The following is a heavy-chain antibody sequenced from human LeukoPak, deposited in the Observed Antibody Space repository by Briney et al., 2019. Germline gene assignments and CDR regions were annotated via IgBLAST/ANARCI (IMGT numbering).Heavy chain of an antibody. J-gene: IGHJ5*02. Sequence: ASVKVSCKASGYTFTSHYVHWVRQAPGQGLEWMGIIRSRGDSTTYAQKFKGRVTVTRNTSISTAYMELSSLRSEDTAVYYCARGSNGYDQNWFDPWGQGTLVTVSS. CDR2: IRSRGDST. CDR3: ARGSNGYDQNWFDP. D-gene: IGHD1-14*01. CDR1: GYTFTSHY. V-gene: IGHV1-46*01.